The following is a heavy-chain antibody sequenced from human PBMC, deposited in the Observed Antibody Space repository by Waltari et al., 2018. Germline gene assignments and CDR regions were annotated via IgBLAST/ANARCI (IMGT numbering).Heavy chain of an antibody. D-gene: IGHD3-10*01. V-gene: IGHV1-69*05. J-gene: IGHJ6*02. CDR1: GGTFSSYA. CDR3: AGGSGSYLTHPYYYYYGMDV. Sequence: QVQLVQSGAEVKKPGSSVKVSCKASGGTFSSYAISWVRQAPGQGLEWMGGIIPIFGTANYAQKFQGRVTITTDESTSTAYMELSSLRSEDTAVYYWAGGSGSYLTHPYYYYYGMDVWGQGTTVTVSS. CDR2: IIPIFGTA.